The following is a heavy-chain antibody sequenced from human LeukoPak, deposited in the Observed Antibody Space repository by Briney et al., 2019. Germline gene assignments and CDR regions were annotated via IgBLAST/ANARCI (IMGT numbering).Heavy chain of an antibody. CDR3: ARPGTGFDC. V-gene: IGHV3-74*01. J-gene: IGHJ4*02. CDR1: GFTFSNYW. D-gene: IGHD1-1*01. Sequence: GGSLRLSCAASGFTFSNYWMHWVRQAPGKGLVWVSRINTDGQTTSYVDSVKGRFSISRDNAKNTLYLQMNSLRAEDTAVYYCARPGTGFDCWGQGTLVTVSS. CDR2: INTDGQTT.